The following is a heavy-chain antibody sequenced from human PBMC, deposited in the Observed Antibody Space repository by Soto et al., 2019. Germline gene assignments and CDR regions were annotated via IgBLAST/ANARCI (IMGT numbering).Heavy chain of an antibody. D-gene: IGHD3-22*01. J-gene: IGHJ4*02. CDR1: GYTFTSYG. CDR3: ARGGGNSYDSSGYSYLLGY. Sequence: QVQLVQSGAEVKKPGASVKVSCKASGYTFTSYGISWVRQAPGQGLEWMGWISAYNGTTNYAQKRQGRATMNTDAYTSTAWRALRGLRSDGPALYYCARGGGNSYDSSGYSYLLGYWGQGTLVTVSS. CDR2: ISAYNGTT. V-gene: IGHV1-18*01.